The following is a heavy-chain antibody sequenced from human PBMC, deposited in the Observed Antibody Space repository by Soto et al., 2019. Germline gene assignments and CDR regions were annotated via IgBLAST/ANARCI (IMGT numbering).Heavy chain of an antibody. J-gene: IGHJ6*04. Sequence: PGESLKISCKGSGYSFTSYWISWVRQMPGKGLEWMGRIDPSDSYTNYSPSFQGHVTISADKSISTAYLQWSSLKASDTAMYYCAIYIGAYSYYGMEVWGKGTTVTVSS. V-gene: IGHV5-10-1*01. CDR3: AIYIGAYSYYGMEV. CDR2: IDPSDSYT. CDR1: GYSFTSYW.